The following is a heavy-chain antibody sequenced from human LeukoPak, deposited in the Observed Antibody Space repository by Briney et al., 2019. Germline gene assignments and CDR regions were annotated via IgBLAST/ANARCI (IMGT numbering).Heavy chain of an antibody. J-gene: IGHJ4*02. V-gene: IGHV3-7*01. D-gene: IGHD1-1*01. Sequence: GGTLRLSCAASGFTLSSYWMSWVCQAPGKGLEWVANIKQDESEKYYVDSLKGRFTISRDNAKNSLYLQMNSLRAEDTAVYYCARDKIEGPTKLDYWGQGILVTVSS. CDR2: IKQDESEK. CDR3: ARDKIEGPTKLDY. CDR1: GFTLSSYW.